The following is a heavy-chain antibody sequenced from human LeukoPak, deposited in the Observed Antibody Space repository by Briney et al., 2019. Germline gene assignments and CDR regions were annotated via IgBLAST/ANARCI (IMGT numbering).Heavy chain of an antibody. CDR3: ARDQMGFYYDSSGYVELFDY. J-gene: IGHJ4*02. D-gene: IGHD3-22*01. CDR2: INPSGGST. Sequence: ASVKVSCKASGYTFTSYYMHWVRQAPGQGLEWMGIINPSGGSTSYAQKFQGRVTMTRDTSTSTVYMELSSLRSDDTAVYYCARDQMGFYYDSSGYVELFDYWGQGTLVTVSS. V-gene: IGHV1-46*01. CDR1: GYTFTSYY.